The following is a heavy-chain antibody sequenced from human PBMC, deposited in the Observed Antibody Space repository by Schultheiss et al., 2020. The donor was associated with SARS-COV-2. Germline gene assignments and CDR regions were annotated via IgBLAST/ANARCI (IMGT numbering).Heavy chain of an antibody. CDR2: IYHGGTT. CDR3: ARDQRVVRRGGNSGFNYYGMDV. D-gene: IGHD4-23*01. J-gene: IGHJ6*02. V-gene: IGHV4-39*07. CDR1: GGSISSSSYY. Sequence: SETLSLTCTVSGGSISSSSYYWGWIRQPPGKGLEWIGSIYHGGTTYYNPSLKSRVTISVDTSKNQFSLKLSSVTAADTAVYYCARDQRVVRRGGNSGFNYYGMDVWGQGTTVTVSS.